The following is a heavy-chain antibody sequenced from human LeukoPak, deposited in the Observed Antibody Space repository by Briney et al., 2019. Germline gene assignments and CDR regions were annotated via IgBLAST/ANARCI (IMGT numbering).Heavy chain of an antibody. V-gene: IGHV1-69*15. D-gene: IGHD3-3*01. J-gene: IGHJ4*02. CDR3: AAGGAYEFRDDS. CDR1: GGSFTSYG. CDR2: IIPIYGRA. Sequence: SVKVSCKASGGSFTSYGISWVRQSPGQGLEWMGKIIPIYGRANYGQKFQGRVTITADELTTTSYMELSSLTAEDMAVYYCAAGGAYEFRDDSWGQGTLVTVSS.